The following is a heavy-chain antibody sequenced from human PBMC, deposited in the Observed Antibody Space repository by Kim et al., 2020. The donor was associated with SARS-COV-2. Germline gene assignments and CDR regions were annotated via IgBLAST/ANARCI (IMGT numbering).Heavy chain of an antibody. V-gene: IGHV3-21*06. Sequence: *IYYAYSVKGRFTVARHNAKNALYLQMNSRGAEDTAVYFCVRVSAGLFDQWGQGVLVTVSS. CDR3: VRVSAGLFDQ. D-gene: IGHD3-3*01. CDR2: *I. J-gene: IGHJ1*01.